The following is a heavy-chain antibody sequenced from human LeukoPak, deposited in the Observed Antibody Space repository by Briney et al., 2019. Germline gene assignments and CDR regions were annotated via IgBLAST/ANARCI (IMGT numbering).Heavy chain of an antibody. CDR2: IWHDGSKE. Sequence: PGGSLRLSCAASGFTFSTYGIHWVRQAPGRGLEWVALIWHDGSKEYYADSVKGRFTISRDNSKNTVYLQMNSLRAEDTAVYYSARDVWDSRGYYVDSWGQGTLVTVSS. V-gene: IGHV3-33*01. CDR1: GFTFSTYG. J-gene: IGHJ4*02. CDR3: ARDVWDSRGYYVDS. D-gene: IGHD3-22*01.